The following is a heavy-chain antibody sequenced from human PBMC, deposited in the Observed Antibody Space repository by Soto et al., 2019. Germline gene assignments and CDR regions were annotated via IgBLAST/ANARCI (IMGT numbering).Heavy chain of an antibody. CDR2: INAGNGNT. D-gene: IGHD3-22*01. Sequence: ASVKVSCKASGYTFTSYAMHWVRQAPGQRLEWMGWINAGNGNTKYSQKFQGRVTITRDTSASTAYMELSSLRSEDTAVYYCARDSPPIAYYDSSGYYDIWGQGTLVTVSS. V-gene: IGHV1-3*01. J-gene: IGHJ4*02. CDR3: ARDSPPIAYYDSSGYYDI. CDR1: GYTFTSYA.